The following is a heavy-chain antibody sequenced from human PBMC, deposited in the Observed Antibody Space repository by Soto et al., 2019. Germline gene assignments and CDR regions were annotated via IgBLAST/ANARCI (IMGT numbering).Heavy chain of an antibody. CDR3: ARARHGDFTNFDY. CDR2: IYYSGST. D-gene: IGHD4-17*01. V-gene: IGHV4-59*01. J-gene: IGHJ4*02. Sequence: SDTLSLTCTVSGGSISSYYWSWIRQPPGKGLEWIGYIYYSGSTNYNPSLKSRVTISVDTSKNQFSLKLSSVTAADTAVYYCARARHGDFTNFDYWGQGTLVTVS. CDR1: GGSISSYY.